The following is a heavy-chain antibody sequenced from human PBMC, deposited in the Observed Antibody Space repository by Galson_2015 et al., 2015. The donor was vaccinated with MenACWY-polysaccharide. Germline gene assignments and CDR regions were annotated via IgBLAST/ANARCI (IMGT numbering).Heavy chain of an antibody. D-gene: IGHD4-17*01. CDR3: AKDMGGGDPHYYYGMDV. V-gene: IGHV3-30*02. CDR2: IRYDGSNK. J-gene: IGHJ6*02. CDR1: GFTFSSYG. Sequence: SLRLSCAASGFTFSSYGMHWVGQAPGKGLEWVAFIRYDGSNKYYADSVKGRFTISRDNSKNTLYLQMNSLRAEDTAVYYCAKDMGGGDPHYYYGMDVWGQGTTVTVSS.